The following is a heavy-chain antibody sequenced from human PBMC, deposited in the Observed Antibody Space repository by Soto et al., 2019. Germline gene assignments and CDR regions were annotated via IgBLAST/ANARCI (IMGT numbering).Heavy chain of an antibody. D-gene: IGHD4-17*01. CDR1: GYTFTGYY. Sequence: ASVKVSCKASGYTFTGYYMHWVRQAPGQGLEWMGWINPNSGGTNYAQKLQGWVTMNRDTSISTAYMELSRLRSDDTAVYYCAKKGGGDYGRRLFRSGYYMDVWGKGTTVTVSS. CDR2: INPNSGGT. J-gene: IGHJ6*03. CDR3: AKKGGGDYGRRLFRSGYYMDV. V-gene: IGHV1-2*04.